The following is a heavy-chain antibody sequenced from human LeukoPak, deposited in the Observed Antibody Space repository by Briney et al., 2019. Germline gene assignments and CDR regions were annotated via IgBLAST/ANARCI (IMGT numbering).Heavy chain of an antibody. Sequence: GGSLRLSCAASGFTFSNYWMTWVRQAPGKGLEWVANIKQDGSEKYYVDSVKGRFTISRDNAKNSLYLQMNSLRAEDTAVYYCTRQPKSCTPGVFVTGKACWFDSWGQGTLVTVSS. CDR2: IKQDGSEK. D-gene: IGHD3-10*01. CDR1: GFTFSNYW. CDR3: TRQPKSCTPGVFVTGKACWFDS. V-gene: IGHV3-7*01. J-gene: IGHJ5*01.